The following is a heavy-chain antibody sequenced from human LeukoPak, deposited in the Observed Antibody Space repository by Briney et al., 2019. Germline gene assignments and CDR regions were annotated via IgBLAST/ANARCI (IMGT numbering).Heavy chain of an antibody. V-gene: IGHV1-2*02. D-gene: IGHD3-9*01. CDR1: GYTFTGYY. CDR2: INPNSGGT. Sequence: ASVKVSCKASGYTFTGYYMHWVRQAPGQGLEWMGWINPNSGGTNYAQKFQGRVTMTRDTSISTAYMELSRLGSDDTAVYYCARPELPHDDWLLYFWGQGTLVTVSS. CDR3: ARPELPHDDWLLYF. J-gene: IGHJ4*02.